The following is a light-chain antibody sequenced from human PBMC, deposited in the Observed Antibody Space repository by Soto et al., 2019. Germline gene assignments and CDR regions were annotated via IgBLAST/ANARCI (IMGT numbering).Light chain of an antibody. CDR3: QSYDSSLSGSV. V-gene: IGLV1-44*01. CDR2: IND. J-gene: IGLJ3*02. CDR1: SSNIGDNP. Sequence: QSVLTQPPSASGTPGQRITISCSGSSSNIGDNPVNWYQQLPGAAPKLLIYINDQRPSGVPDRFSGSKSGTSASLVISGLQPEDEADYYCQSYDSSLSGSVFGGGTKLTVL.